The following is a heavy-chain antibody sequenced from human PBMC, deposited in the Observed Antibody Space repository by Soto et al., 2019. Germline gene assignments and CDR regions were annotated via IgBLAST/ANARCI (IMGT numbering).Heavy chain of an antibody. CDR1: GGSISSSAFK. CDR3: ARHGSAPVASWFDH. Sequence: PETLSLTCTVSGGSISSSAFKWGWIRQAPGKGLEWIGSIYYSGTPYYNPSLKSRVTISVDPSKNQFSLKVNSMTAADTAVYYCARHGSAPVASWFDHWGQGTRVTDSS. V-gene: IGHV4-39*01. CDR2: IYYSGTP. D-gene: IGHD2-2*01. J-gene: IGHJ5*02.